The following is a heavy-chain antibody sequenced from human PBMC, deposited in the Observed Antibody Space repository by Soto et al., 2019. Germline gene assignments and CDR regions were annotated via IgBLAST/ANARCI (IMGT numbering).Heavy chain of an antibody. V-gene: IGHV3-30*03. Sequence: QVQLVESGGGVVQPGRSLRLSCAASGFTFSSYGMHWVRQAPGKGLEWVAVISYDGSNKYYADSVKGRFTISRDNSKDTLYLQMNSLRAEDTAGYYCVLTVAHTWNDAFDIWGQGTMVTVSS. CDR2: ISYDGSNK. J-gene: IGHJ3*02. CDR1: GFTFSSYG. CDR3: VLTVAHTWNDAFDI. D-gene: IGHD6-19*01.